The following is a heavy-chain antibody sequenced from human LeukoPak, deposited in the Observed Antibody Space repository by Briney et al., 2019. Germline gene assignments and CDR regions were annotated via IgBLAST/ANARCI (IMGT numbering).Heavy chain of an antibody. V-gene: IGHV3-11*05. J-gene: IGHJ4*02. CDR3: ARARVGIVVVPAAMDY. CDR1: GFTFSDYY. D-gene: IGHD2-2*03. Sequence: GGSLRLSCAASGFTFSDYYMSWIRQAPGKGLKWVSYISSSSSYTNYADSVKGRFTISRDNAKNSLYLQMNSLRAEDTAVYYCARARVGIVVVPAAMDYWGQGTLVTVSS. CDR2: ISSSSSYT.